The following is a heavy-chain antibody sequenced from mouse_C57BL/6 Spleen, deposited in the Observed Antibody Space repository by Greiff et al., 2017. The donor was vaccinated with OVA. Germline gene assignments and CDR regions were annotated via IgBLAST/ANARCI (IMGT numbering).Heavy chain of an antibody. D-gene: IGHD1-1*01. CDR3: TRDYYGSSYRYFEV. V-gene: IGHV1-15*01. CDR1: GYTFTDYE. J-gene: IGHJ1*03. CDR2: IDPETGGT. Sequence: VQLQQSGAELVRPGASVTLSCKASGYTFTDYEMHWVKQTPVHGLEWIGAIDPETGGTAYNQKFKGKAILTADKSSSTAYMELRSLTSEDSAVYYCTRDYYGSSYRYFEVWGTGTTVTVSA.